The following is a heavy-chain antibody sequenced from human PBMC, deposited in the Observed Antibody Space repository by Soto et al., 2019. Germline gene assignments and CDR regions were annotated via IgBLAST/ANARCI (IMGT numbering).Heavy chain of an antibody. Sequence: ESGGGLVQSGGSLRLSCAASGFSFSSTWMSWVRQAPGKGLEWVANMNEDGSTKNYVDFVKGRFTISRDNAKNSLYLQMNSLRAEDTAVYYCARDAGFNRFDYWGQGTLVTVSS. CDR3: ARDAGFNRFDY. J-gene: IGHJ4*02. V-gene: IGHV3-7*01. CDR2: MNEDGSTK. CDR1: GFSFSSTW.